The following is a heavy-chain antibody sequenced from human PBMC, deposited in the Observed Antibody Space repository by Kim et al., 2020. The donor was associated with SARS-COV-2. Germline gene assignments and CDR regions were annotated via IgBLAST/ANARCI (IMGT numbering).Heavy chain of an antibody. CDR3: ARGRGWPLSFDL. CDR2: IYYSGST. Sequence: SETLSLTCTVSGGSISSYYWSWIRQPPGKGLEWIGYIYYSGSTNCNPSLKSRVSILVDSSKNQFSLNLRTMTAADTAVYYCARGRGWPLSFDLWGRGTLVTVSS. D-gene: IGHD6-19*01. J-gene: IGHJ2*01. V-gene: IGHV4-59*13. CDR1: GGSISSYY.